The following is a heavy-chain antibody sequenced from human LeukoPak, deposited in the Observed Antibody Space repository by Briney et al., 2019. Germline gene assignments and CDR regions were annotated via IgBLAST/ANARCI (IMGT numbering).Heavy chain of an antibody. CDR2: FKNDGTP. Sequence: GGSLRLSCAASGFTVTSKHMRWVRQAPGKGLECVSLFKNDGTPSYADSVKDRFFISRDDSRNTAYLQMNGLRAEDTAVYYCARRRGDYGEGELDYWGQGTLVTVSS. D-gene: IGHD4-17*01. J-gene: IGHJ4*02. CDR3: ARRRGDYGEGELDY. CDR1: GFTVTSKH. V-gene: IGHV3-66*01.